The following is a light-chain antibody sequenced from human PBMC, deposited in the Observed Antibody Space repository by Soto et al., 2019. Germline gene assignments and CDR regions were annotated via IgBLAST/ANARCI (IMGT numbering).Light chain of an antibody. CDR3: RSYTSSSTLLV. Sequence: QSVLTQPPSVSGAPGQSITISCTGTSSNVGGYNDVSWYQQHPGTAPKLLIYGVSNRPSGVSDRFSGSKSGTTASLAISGLQAEDEADYYCRSYTSSSTLLVFGGGTKLTVL. V-gene: IGLV2-14*01. CDR2: GVS. CDR1: SSNVGGYND. J-gene: IGLJ2*01.